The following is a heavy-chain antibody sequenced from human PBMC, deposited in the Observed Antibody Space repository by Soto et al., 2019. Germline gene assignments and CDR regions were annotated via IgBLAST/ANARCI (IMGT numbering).Heavy chain of an antibody. CDR1: GFTFSNAW. D-gene: IGHD4-17*01. V-gene: IGHV3-15*07. CDR3: TITGYGVQYYYYYYGMDV. Sequence: GGSLRLSCAASGFTFSNAWMNWVRQAPGKGLEWVGRIKSKTDGGTTDYAAPVKGRFTISRDDSKNTLYLQMNSLKTEDTAVYYCTITGYGVQYYYYYYGMDVWGQGTTVTVSS. J-gene: IGHJ6*02. CDR2: IKSKTDGGTT.